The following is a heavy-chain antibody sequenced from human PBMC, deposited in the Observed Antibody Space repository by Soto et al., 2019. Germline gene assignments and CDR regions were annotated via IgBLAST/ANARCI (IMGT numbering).Heavy chain of an antibody. CDR2: VYYTGST. CDR3: ARTVLGPDLLADSFVDYYYYMDV. Sequence: SETLSLTCTVSGVSISNFYWSWIRQPPGKGLEWIGYVYYTGSTSYNPSLKRRVTFSADSSRGHFSLRLNSVTAADTAVYYCARTVLGPDLLADSFVDYYYYMDVWGQGTTVTVSS. V-gene: IGHV4-59*08. CDR1: GVSISNFY. D-gene: IGHD3-9*01. J-gene: IGHJ6*03.